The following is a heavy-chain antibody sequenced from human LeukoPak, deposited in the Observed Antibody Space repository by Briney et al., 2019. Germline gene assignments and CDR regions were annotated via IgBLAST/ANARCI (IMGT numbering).Heavy chain of an antibody. CDR2: FYHSGTT. J-gene: IGHJ6*03. Sequence: SETLSLTCTVSGYSISSGYYWVWIRQPPGKGLEWIGSFYHSGTTYYNPSLTSRVTISLDTSKNHFSLNLSSVTAADTAVYYCARTNDYDSSGYYSWDYYYYMDVWGKGTTVTVSS. D-gene: IGHD3-22*01. CDR3: ARTNDYDSSGYYSWDYYYYMDV. CDR1: GYSISSGYY. V-gene: IGHV4-38-2*02.